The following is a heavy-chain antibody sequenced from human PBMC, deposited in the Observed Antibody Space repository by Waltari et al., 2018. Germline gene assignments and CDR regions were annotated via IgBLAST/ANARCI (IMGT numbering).Heavy chain of an antibody. CDR2: INHSGST. V-gene: IGHV4-34*01. CDR1: GGSFSGYY. CDR3: ARGWSYYGSGSYLPRFDP. J-gene: IGHJ5*02. Sequence: QVQLQQWGAGLLKPSETLSLTCAVYGGSFSGYYWSWIRQPPGKGLEWIGEINHSGSTNYNPSLKSRVTISVDTSKNQFSLKLSSVTAADTAVYYCARGWSYYGSGSYLPRFDPWGQGTLVTVSS. D-gene: IGHD3-10*01.